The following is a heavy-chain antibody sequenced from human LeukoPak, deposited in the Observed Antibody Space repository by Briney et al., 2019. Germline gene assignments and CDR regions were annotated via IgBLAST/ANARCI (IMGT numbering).Heavy chain of an antibody. J-gene: IGHJ3*02. CDR2: IIPIFGTA. V-gene: IGHV1-69*13. D-gene: IGHD3-10*01. CDR3: ARALSLYGSGHAFDI. Sequence: SVKVSCKASGGTFSSYAISWVRQAPGQGLEWMGGIIPIFGTANYAQKFQGRVTITADESTSTAYMELSSLRAEDTAVYYCARALSLYGSGHAFDIWGQGTMVTVSS. CDR1: GGTFSSYA.